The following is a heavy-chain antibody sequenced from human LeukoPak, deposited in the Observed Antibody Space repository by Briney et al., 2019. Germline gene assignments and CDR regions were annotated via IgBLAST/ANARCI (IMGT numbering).Heavy chain of an antibody. D-gene: IGHD6-19*01. J-gene: IGHJ3*02. V-gene: IGHV3-23*01. Sequence: GGSLTLSCAASGFTFSSYAMNWVRQAPGKGLEWVSLISGSGDSTDYADSVKGRSTISRDNSKNPLYLQINSLRADDTAVYYCAKRAVAGTGRGFDIWGQGTLVTVSS. CDR3: AKRAVAGTGRGFDI. CDR2: ISGSGDST. CDR1: GFTFSSYA.